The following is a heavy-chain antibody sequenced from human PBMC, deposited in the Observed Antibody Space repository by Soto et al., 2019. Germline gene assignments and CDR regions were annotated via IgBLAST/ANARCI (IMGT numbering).Heavy chain of an antibody. CDR3: ARESEDLTSNFDY. V-gene: IGHV3-21*06. CDR2: ISSTTNYI. Sequence: GGSLRLSCAASGFTFTSYSMNWVRQAPGKGLEWVSSISSTTNYIYYGDSMKGRFTISRDNAMNSLYLEVNSLRAEDTAVYYCARESEDLTSNFDYWGQGTLVTVSS. J-gene: IGHJ4*02. CDR1: GFTFTSYS.